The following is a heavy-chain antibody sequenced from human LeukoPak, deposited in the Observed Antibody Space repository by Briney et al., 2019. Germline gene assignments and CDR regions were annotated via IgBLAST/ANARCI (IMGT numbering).Heavy chain of an antibody. V-gene: IGHV3-74*01. CDR1: GFTFSSYW. Sequence: PGGSLRLSCAASGFTFSSYWMHWVRQAPGKGLVWVSRINSGGSSTSYADSVKGRFTISRDNAKNTLYLQMNSLRAEDTAVYYCARVGPERWLPIMNWGQGTMVTVSS. CDR2: INSGGSST. CDR3: ARVGPERWLPIMN. J-gene: IGHJ3*01. D-gene: IGHD5-24*01.